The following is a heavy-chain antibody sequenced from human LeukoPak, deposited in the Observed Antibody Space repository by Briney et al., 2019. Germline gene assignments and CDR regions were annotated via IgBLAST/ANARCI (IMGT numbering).Heavy chain of an antibody. D-gene: IGHD3-10*01. CDR3: ARRVSGSLYYFDY. Sequence: SETLSLTCTVSGGSISSYYWSWIRQPPGKGLEWIGYIYYSGTTDYNPSLKSRVTISVDTSKNQFSLKLSSVTAADTAVYYCARRVSGSLYYFDYWGQGTLVTVSS. CDR1: GGSISSYY. V-gene: IGHV4-59*08. J-gene: IGHJ4*02. CDR2: IYYSGTT.